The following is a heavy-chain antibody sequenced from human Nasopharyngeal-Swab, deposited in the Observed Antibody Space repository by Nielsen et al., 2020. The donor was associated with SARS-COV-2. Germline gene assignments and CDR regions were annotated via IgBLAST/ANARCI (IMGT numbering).Heavy chain of an antibody. Sequence: GESLKISCAASGFTFSGYAMHWVRQAAGEGLEWVAVIPSDGSENYYADSVKGRFTISRDNSKNTLYLQMNSLRAEDTAVYYCANTGGYSLGFDYWGQGTLVTVSS. V-gene: IGHV3-30*07. CDR1: GFTFSGYA. D-gene: IGHD5-18*01. CDR2: IPSDGSEN. CDR3: ANTGGYSLGFDY. J-gene: IGHJ4*02.